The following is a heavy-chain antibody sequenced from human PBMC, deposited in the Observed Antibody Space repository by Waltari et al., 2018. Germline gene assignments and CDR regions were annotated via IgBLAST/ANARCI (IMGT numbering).Heavy chain of an antibody. D-gene: IGHD3-22*01. J-gene: IGHJ4*02. CDR2: ISGSGGST. Sequence: EVQLLESGGGLVQPGGSLRLSCAASGFTFSSYAMRWVGQAPGKGLEWVSAISGSGGSTYYADSVKGRFTISRDNSKNTLYLQMNSLRAEDTAVYYCAKDGVIRLKYFDYWGQGTLVTVSS. CDR1: GFTFSSYA. CDR3: AKDGVIRLKYFDY. V-gene: IGHV3-23*01.